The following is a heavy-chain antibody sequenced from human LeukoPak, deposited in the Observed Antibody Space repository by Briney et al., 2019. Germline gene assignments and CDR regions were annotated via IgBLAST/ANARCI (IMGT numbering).Heavy chain of an antibody. Sequence: GASVKVSCKASGYTFTSYYMHWVRQAPGQGLEWMGIINPSGGSTSYAQKFQGRVTMTRDTSTSTVYMELSSLRSEDTSVYYCARDGQLVAFDIWGQGTMVTVSS. D-gene: IGHD6-6*01. CDR2: INPSGGST. J-gene: IGHJ3*02. CDR3: ARDGQLVAFDI. V-gene: IGHV1-46*01. CDR1: GYTFTSYY.